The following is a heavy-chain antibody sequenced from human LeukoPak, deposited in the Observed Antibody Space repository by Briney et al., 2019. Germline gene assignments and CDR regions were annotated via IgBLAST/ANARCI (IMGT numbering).Heavy chain of an antibody. Sequence: PSETLSLTCTVSGGSISSSSYYWGWIRQPPGKGLEWIGSIYYSGSTYYNPSLKSRVTISVDTSKNRFSLKLSSVTAADTAVYYCARQGAFNYWGQGTLVTVSS. J-gene: IGHJ4*02. CDR3: ARQGAFNY. V-gene: IGHV4-39*01. CDR1: GGSISSSSYY. D-gene: IGHD3-16*01. CDR2: IYYSGST.